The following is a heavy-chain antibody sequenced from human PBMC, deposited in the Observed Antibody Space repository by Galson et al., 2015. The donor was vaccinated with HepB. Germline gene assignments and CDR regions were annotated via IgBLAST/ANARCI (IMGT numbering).Heavy chain of an antibody. J-gene: IGHJ6*02. CDR3: AKPSTGYSRSYYYGMDV. Sequence: SLRLSCAASGFTFSSYGMHWVRQTPGKGLEWVALISYDGDNKYYADSVKGRFIISRDNSKNTLYLQMNSLRAEDTAVYYCAKPSTGYSRSYYYGMDVWGQGTTVTVSS. CDR1: GFTFSSYG. D-gene: IGHD6-13*01. V-gene: IGHV3-30*18. CDR2: ISYDGDNK.